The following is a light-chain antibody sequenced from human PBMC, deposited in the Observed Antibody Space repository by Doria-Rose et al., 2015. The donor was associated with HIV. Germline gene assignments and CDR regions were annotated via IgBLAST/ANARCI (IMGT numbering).Light chain of an antibody. CDR2: WVS. J-gene: IGKJ3*01. CDR3: QQYYDTPS. Sequence: TQSPESLGMSLGERATLNCKSNQSLLYTSKNYLAWCQQKPGQPPKLLIYWVSTRQSGVPARFSGSGSGTDSTLTISSLEAEDVAVYYCQQYYDTPSFGPGTTVDIK. V-gene: IGKV4-1*01. CDR1: QSLLYTSKNY.